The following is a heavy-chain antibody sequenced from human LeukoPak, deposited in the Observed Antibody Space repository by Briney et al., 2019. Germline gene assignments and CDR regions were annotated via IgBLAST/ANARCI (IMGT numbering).Heavy chain of an antibody. CDR2: INPDGSVK. V-gene: IGHV3-48*03. D-gene: IGHD2-2*01. CDR3: VTESTTGCHHFAY. Sequence: GGSLRLSCAASGFTFTNHGMDWVRQAPGKGLEWLSYINPDGSVKKYADSMEGRFTISRDNAKKSLYLQLSSLRPEDTALYYCVTESTTGCHHFAYWGQGNLVTVSS. CDR1: GFTFTNHG. J-gene: IGHJ4*02.